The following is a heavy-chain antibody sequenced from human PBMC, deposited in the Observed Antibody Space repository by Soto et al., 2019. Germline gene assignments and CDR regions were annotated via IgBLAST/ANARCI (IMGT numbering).Heavy chain of an antibody. D-gene: IGHD5-18*01. Sequence: PVGSLRLSCAASGFTFSSYGMHWVRQAPGKGLEWVAVISYDGSNKYYSDSVKGRFTISRDNSKNTLYLQVNSLRAEDTAVYYCAKPHVDTPMATSYFAYWGQRTLVPVSS. CDR1: GFTFSSYG. V-gene: IGHV3-30*18. CDR3: AKPHVDTPMATSYFAY. CDR2: ISYDGSNK. J-gene: IGHJ4*02.